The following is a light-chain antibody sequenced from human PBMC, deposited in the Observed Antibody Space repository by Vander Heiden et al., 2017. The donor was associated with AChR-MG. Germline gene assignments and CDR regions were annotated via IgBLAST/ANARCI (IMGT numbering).Light chain of an antibody. Sequence: EILMTQSPATLSASPGERVTLSCRASQNVSNNLAWYKQTPGRAPTFLIYDASTRATGIPVRFSGSGFGTDFTLTISSLQSEDFAFYYCQQDNKWPRTFGQGTKVEVK. J-gene: IGKJ1*01. V-gene: IGKV3-15*01. CDR2: DAS. CDR1: QNVSNN. CDR3: QQDNKWPRT.